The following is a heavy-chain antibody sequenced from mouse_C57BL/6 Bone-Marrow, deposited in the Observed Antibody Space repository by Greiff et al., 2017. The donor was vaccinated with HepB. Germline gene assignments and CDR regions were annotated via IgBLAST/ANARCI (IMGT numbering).Heavy chain of an antibody. J-gene: IGHJ2*01. Sequence: VQLQQPGAELVKPGASVKLSCKASGYTFTSYWMHWVKQRPGRGLEWIGRIDPNSGGTKDNEKFKSKATLTVDKPSSTAYMQLSSLTSEDSAVYYCSTRIYYGNYYFYYWGQGTTLTVSS. CDR3: STRIYYGNYYFYY. D-gene: IGHD2-1*01. V-gene: IGHV1-72*01. CDR2: IDPNSGGT. CDR1: GYTFTSYW.